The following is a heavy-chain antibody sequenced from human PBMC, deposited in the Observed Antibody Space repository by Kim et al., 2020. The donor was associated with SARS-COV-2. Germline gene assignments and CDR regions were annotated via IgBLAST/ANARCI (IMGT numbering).Heavy chain of an antibody. Sequence: GGSLRLSCAASGFTFSSYAMHWVRQAPGKGLEWVAVISYDGSNKYYADSVKGRFTISRDNSKNTLYLQMNSLRAEDTAVYYCARVLLMVRGHDAFDIWGQGTMVTVSS. CDR2: ISYDGSNK. J-gene: IGHJ3*02. D-gene: IGHD3-10*01. CDR1: GFTFSSYA. CDR3: ARVLLMVRGHDAFDI. V-gene: IGHV3-30*04.